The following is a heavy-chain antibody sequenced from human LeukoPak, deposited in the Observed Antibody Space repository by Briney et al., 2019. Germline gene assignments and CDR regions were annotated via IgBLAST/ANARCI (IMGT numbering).Heavy chain of an antibody. V-gene: IGHV4-59*01. CDR3: ARDRVPVADY. CDR2: IYYSGST. D-gene: IGHD2-2*01. Sequence: PSETLSLTCTVSGGSMRSYYWSWIRQPPGRGLEWIGYIYYSGSTNYNPSLKSRVTISIDMSKNQFSLKLNSVTAADTAVYYCARDRVPVADYWGQGTLVTVCS. CDR1: GGSMRSYY. J-gene: IGHJ4*02.